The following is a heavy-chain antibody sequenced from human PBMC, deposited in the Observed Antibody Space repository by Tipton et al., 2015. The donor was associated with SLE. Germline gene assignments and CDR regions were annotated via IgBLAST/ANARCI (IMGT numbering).Heavy chain of an antibody. CDR3: ARDSKLLRITMVRGAPGDYMDV. CDR2: IYYSGST. D-gene: IGHD3-10*01. J-gene: IGHJ6*03. V-gene: IGHV4-39*07. Sequence: TLSLTCTVSGGSISSSSYYWGWIRQPPGKGLEWIGSIYYSGSTNYNPSLKSRVTISVVKSKNQFSLKLTSVTAADTAVYYCARDSKLLRITMVRGAPGDYMDVWGKGTMVTVSS. CDR1: GGSISSSSYY.